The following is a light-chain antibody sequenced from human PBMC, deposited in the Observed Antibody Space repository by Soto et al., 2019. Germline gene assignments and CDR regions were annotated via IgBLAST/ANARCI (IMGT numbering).Light chain of an antibody. V-gene: IGLV1-44*01. CDR3: TTWDDSRNKH. J-gene: IGLJ1*01. CDR1: SSSIGSNT. CDR2: NNN. Sequence: QSALTQPPSASWTPGQRVIISCSGSSSSIGSNTVNWYQQLPGMAPKLLIYNNNQRPSGVPDRFSGPKSGTSASLAISGLQSADEADYYCTTWDDSRNKHFGTGTKVTVL.